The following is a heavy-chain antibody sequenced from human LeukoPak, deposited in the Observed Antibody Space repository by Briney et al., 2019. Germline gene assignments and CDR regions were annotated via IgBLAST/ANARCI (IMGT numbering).Heavy chain of an antibody. V-gene: IGHV3-48*01. J-gene: IGHJ4*02. CDR2: ISSSSSTI. CDR3: ARAQYYSDSTGYYYLHY. CDR1: GFTFSSYS. Sequence: GGSLRLSCAASGFTFSSYSMNWVRQAPGKGLEWVSYISSSSSTIYYADSVKGRFTISRDNAKNSLYLQTNSLRAEDTAVYYCARAQYYSDSTGYYYLHYWGQGTLVTVSS. D-gene: IGHD3-22*01.